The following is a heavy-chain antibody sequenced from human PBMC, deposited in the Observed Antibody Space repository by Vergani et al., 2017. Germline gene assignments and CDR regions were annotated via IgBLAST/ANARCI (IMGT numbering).Heavy chain of an antibody. CDR2: IYPGDSDT. Sequence: EVQLVQSGAEVKKPGESLTISCKGSGYSFTSYWIGCVRQLPGKGLQWMGIIYPGDSDTRYSPSFQGQVTISADKSISTSYLQWSSLKASDTAMYYCARLGALWYFDYGGQGTLVTVSS. D-gene: IGHD2-21*01. CDR3: ARLGALWYFDY. CDR1: GYSFTSYW. J-gene: IGHJ4*02. V-gene: IGHV5-51*01.